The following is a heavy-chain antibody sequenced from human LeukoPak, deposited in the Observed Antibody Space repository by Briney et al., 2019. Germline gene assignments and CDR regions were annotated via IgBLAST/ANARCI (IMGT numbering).Heavy chain of an antibody. CDR1: RFTFPNYA. Sequence: GGSLRLSCAASRFTFPNYAMSWVRQAPGKGLEWVANIKQDGSEKYYVDSVKGRFTISRDNAKNSLYLQMNSLRAEDTAVYYCAKDLAAAGPHFDYWGQGTLVTVSS. CDR3: AKDLAAAGPHFDY. CDR2: IKQDGSEK. D-gene: IGHD6-13*01. J-gene: IGHJ4*02. V-gene: IGHV3-7*01.